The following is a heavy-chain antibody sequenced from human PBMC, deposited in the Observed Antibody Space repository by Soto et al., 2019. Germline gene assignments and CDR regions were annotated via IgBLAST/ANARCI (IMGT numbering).Heavy chain of an antibody. CDR2: IYWGDDK. D-gene: IGHD6-19*01. CDR1: GFSFTTGGVA. V-gene: IGHV2-5*02. CDR3: AYTPYRTGWDFQH. Sequence: QITLKESDPTLVKPTQTLTLTCTFSGFSFTTGGVAVGWIRQSPGKALEWLALIYWGDDKRYSSSLKSRLTITKDTSKNQVVLTMTNMDPAHTGAYYCAYTPYRTGWDFQHWGQGTLVTVSS. J-gene: IGHJ1*01.